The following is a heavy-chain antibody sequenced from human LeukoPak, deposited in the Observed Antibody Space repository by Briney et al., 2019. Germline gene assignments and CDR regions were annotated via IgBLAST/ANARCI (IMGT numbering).Heavy chain of an antibody. Sequence: AASVKVSCKASGYTFTNNFMHWVRQAPGQGLEWIGIINPSGDITWYAQNFQGRVTMTRDMATSTDYLEVSSLRSEDTAVYYCARDNSLRDTAWWFDPWGQGTLVTVSS. J-gene: IGHJ5*02. CDR1: GYTFTNNF. D-gene: IGHD5-24*01. CDR3: ARDNSLRDTAWWFDP. CDR2: INPSGDIT. V-gene: IGHV1-46*01.